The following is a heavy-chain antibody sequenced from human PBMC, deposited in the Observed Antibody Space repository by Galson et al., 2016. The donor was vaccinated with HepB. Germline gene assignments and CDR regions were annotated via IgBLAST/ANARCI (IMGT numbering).Heavy chain of an antibody. CDR2: INYSWNT. V-gene: IGHV4-59*08. Sequence: SETLSLTCTISGGSISSFYWGWIRQTPGKGLEWLGYINYSWNTYYNPSLKSRVTMSVDTSKNQFSLRLNSVTAADTAFYYCARRSTNYYFGMDVWGRGTTVIVSS. CDR3: ARRSTNYYFGMDV. J-gene: IGHJ6*02. CDR1: GGSISSFY.